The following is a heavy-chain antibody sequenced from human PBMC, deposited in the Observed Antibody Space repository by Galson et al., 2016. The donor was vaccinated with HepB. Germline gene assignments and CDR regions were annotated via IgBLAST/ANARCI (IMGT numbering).Heavy chain of an antibody. CDR2: IYPGDSDT. D-gene: IGHD7-27*01. V-gene: IGHV5-51*01. Sequence: QSGAEVKKPGESLKISCKGSGYNFATYWIGWVRHMPGKGLEWMGIIYPGDSDTRYSPSFQGQATISADKSINTAYLQWSGLKASDSAIYYCARRLNWGSRWYFDLWGRGTLVTVSS. CDR1: GYNFATYW. CDR3: ARRLNWGSRWYFDL. J-gene: IGHJ2*01.